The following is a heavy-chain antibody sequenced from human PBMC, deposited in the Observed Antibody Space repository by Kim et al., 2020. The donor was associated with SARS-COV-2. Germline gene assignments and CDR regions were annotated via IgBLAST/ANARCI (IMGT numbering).Heavy chain of an antibody. V-gene: IGHV3-11*01. Sequence: GGSLRLSCAASGFTFSDYYMSWIRQAPGKGLEWVSYISSSGNTIYYADSVKGRFTISRDNAKNSLYLQMNSLRAEDTAVYYCARDDITMVRGVIPTPGYYGMDVWGQGTTVTVSS. CDR2: ISSSGNTI. J-gene: IGHJ6*02. CDR1: GFTFSDYY. D-gene: IGHD3-10*01. CDR3: ARDDITMVRGVIPTPGYYGMDV.